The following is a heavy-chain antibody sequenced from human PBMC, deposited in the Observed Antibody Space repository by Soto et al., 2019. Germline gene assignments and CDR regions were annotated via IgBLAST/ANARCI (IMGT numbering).Heavy chain of an antibody. Sequence: ASVKVSCKASGYTFTSYAMHWVRQAPGQRLEWMGWINAGNGNTYYAQNFQGRVTMTSDTPTSTAYMELRSLRSDDTAFYYCVRDEISSAGLDPWGQGTLVTVSS. CDR3: VRDEISSAGLDP. CDR2: INAGNGNT. J-gene: IGHJ5*02. V-gene: IGHV1-3*01. CDR1: GYTFTSYA.